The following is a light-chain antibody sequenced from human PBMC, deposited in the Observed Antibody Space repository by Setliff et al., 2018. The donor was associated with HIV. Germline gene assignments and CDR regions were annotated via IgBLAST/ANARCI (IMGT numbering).Light chain of an antibody. J-gene: IGLJ1*01. Sequence: QSALTQPASVSGSPGQSITISCTGTSSDVGGYNYVSWYQQHPGKAPKFMIYDVSNRPSGVSNRFSGSKSGNTASLTISRLQAEDEADYYCSSYTSSSTFYVFGTGTKVTVL. V-gene: IGLV2-14*03. CDR3: SSYTSSSTFYV. CDR1: SSDVGGYNY. CDR2: DVS.